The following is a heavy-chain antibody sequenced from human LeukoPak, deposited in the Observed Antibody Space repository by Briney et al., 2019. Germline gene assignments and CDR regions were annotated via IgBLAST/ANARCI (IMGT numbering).Heavy chain of an antibody. V-gene: IGHV1-24*01. D-gene: IGHD3-10*01. CDR1: GYSLTELS. CDR2: FDPEDGET. J-gene: IGHJ5*01. CDR3: ATVGNYYGSGTYYYWFDS. Sequence: ASVKVSCKVSGYSLTELSIHWVRQAPGKGLEWMGGFDPEDGETIYAQKFQGRVTMTEDTSTDTAHMALRSLRSEDTAVYYCATVGNYYGSGTYYYWFDSWGQGTLVTVSS.